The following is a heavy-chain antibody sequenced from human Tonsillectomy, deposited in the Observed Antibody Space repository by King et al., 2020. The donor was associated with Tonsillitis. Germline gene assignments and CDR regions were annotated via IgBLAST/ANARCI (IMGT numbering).Heavy chain of an antibody. D-gene: IGHD3-10*01. CDR2: ISYIGST. CDR3: ARVRDKYYRYSFHI. J-gene: IGHJ3*02. CDR1: GGSISSGDYY. Sequence: QLQESGPGLVQPSQTLSLTCTVSGGSISSGDYYWSWIRQNPGKGLEWIGHISYIGSTYYNPSLRSRVTMSVDTSKNQFSLKLSSVTAADTAVYYCARVRDKYYRYSFHIWGQGTMVTVSS. V-gene: IGHV4-31*03.